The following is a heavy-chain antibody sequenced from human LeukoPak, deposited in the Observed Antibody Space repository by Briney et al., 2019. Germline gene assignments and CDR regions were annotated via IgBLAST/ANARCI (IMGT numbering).Heavy chain of an antibody. CDR2: IYYSGGT. CDR3: ARDHLGASHGVSRAFDI. Sequence: SETLSLTCTVSGGSISSYYSSWIRQPPGKGLEWIGYIYYSGGTNYNPSLKSRVTISVDTSKNQFSLKLSSVTAADTAVYYCARDHLGASHGVSRAFDIWGQGTMVTVSS. V-gene: IGHV4-59*01. CDR1: GGSISSYY. D-gene: IGHD3-10*01. J-gene: IGHJ3*02.